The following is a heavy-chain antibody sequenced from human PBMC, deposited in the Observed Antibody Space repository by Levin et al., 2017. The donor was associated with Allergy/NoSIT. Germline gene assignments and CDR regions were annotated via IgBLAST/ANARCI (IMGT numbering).Heavy chain of an antibody. V-gene: IGHV3-33*01. CDR3: ARGTSGAYSSSSLDAFDI. CDR1: GFTFSSYG. CDR2: IWYDGSNK. J-gene: IGHJ3*02. D-gene: IGHD6-6*01. Sequence: GGSLRLSCAASGFTFSSYGMHWVRQAPGKGLEWVAVIWYDGSNKYYADSVKGRFTISRDNSKNTLYLQMNSLRAEDTAVYYCARGTSGAYSSSSLDAFDIWGQGTMVTVSS.